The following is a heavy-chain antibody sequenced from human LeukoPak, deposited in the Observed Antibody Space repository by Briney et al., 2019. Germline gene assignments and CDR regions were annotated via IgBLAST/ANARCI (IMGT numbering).Heavy chain of an antibody. Sequence: PSETLSLTCTVSGGSISSGGYYWSWIRQHPGKGLEWIGYIYYSGSTYYNPSLKSRVTISVDTSKNQFSLKLSSVTAADTAVYDCATASIAARPGAFDIWGQGTMVTVSS. D-gene: IGHD6-6*01. CDR3: ATASIAARPGAFDI. CDR1: GGSISSGGYY. CDR2: IYYSGST. J-gene: IGHJ3*02. V-gene: IGHV4-31*03.